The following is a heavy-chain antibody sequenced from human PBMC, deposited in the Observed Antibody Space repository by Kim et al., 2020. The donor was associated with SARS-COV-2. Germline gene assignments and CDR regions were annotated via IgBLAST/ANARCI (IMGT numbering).Heavy chain of an antibody. D-gene: IGHD3-10*01. Sequence: KFQGRVTMTRDTSTSTVYMELSSLRSEDRAVYYCARGRSNDYGSGSSFDYWGQGTLVTVSS. V-gene: IGHV1-46*01. CDR3: ARGRSNDYGSGSSFDY. J-gene: IGHJ4*02.